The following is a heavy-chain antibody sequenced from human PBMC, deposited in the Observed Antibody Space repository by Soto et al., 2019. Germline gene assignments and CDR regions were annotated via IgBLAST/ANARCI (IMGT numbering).Heavy chain of an antibody. J-gene: IGHJ6*02. Sequence: ASVKVSCKASGYTFTSYDINWVRQATGQGHEWMGWMNPNSGNAGYAQKFQGRVTMTRNTSISTAYMELSSLRSEDTAVYYCARGGGPSYYYYYGMDVWGQGTTVTVSS. CDR1: GYTFTSYD. CDR3: ARGGGPSYYYYYGMDV. CDR2: MNPNSGNA. V-gene: IGHV1-8*01.